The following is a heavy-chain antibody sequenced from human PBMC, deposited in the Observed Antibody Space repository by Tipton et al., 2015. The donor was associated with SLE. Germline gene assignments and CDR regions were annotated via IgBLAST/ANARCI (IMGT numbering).Heavy chain of an antibody. Sequence: TLSLTCTVSGYSISSGYYWGWIRQPPGKGLEWIGSIYYSGSTYYNPSLKSRVTISVDTSKNQFSLKLSSVTAADTAVYYCARDQPRPTDWNTFDYWGQGALVTVSS. J-gene: IGHJ4*02. CDR3: ARDQPRPTDWNTFDY. CDR2: IYYSGST. CDR1: GYSISSGYY. D-gene: IGHD1/OR15-1a*01. V-gene: IGHV4-38-2*02.